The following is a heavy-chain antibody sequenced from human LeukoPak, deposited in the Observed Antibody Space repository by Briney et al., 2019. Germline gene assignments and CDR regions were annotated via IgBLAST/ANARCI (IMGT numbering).Heavy chain of an antibody. J-gene: IGHJ1*01. Sequence: SGTLSLTCAVSGGSIITTNWWSWVRQPPGKGLEWIGEVHLNGATNYNPSLESRVSMSIDKSKNHLSLELSSVTAADTAMYYCTRESGAFSPSGFWGQGTLVTVSS. V-gene: IGHV4-4*02. D-gene: IGHD1-26*01. CDR3: TRESGAFSPSGF. CDR2: VHLNGAT. CDR1: GGSIITTNW.